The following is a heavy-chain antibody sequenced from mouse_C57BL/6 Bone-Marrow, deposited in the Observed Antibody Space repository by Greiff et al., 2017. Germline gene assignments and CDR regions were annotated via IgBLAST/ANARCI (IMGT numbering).Heavy chain of an antibody. D-gene: IGHD4-1*01. V-gene: IGHV5-16*01. CDR3: ARDGLGHWYFDV. CDR1: GFTFSDYY. Sequence: VQLKESEGGLVQPGSSMKLSCTASGFTFSDYYMAWVRQVPEKGLEWVANINYDGSSTFYLDSLKSRFIISRDNAKNILYLQMSSLKSEDTATYYCARDGLGHWYFDVWGTGTTVTVSS. CDR2: INYDGSST. J-gene: IGHJ1*03.